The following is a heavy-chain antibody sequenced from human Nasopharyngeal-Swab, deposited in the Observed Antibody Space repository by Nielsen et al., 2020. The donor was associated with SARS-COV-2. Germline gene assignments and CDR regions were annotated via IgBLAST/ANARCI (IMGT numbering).Heavy chain of an antibody. D-gene: IGHD3-10*01. CDR1: GGSISSSSYY. V-gene: IGHV4-39*07. J-gene: IGHJ4*01. Sequence: SETLSLTCTVPGGSISSSSYYWGWIRQPPGKGLEWIGSIYYSGSTYYSPSLKSRVTISVDTSTNQFSLTLTSVTAADAAVYYCARGGFRRSFDYWGHGTLVAVSS. CDR2: IYYSGST. CDR3: ARGGFRRSFDY.